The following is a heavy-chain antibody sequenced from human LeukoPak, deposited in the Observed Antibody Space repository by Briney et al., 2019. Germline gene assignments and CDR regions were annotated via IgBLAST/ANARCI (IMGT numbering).Heavy chain of an antibody. V-gene: IGHV4-4*07. CDR3: AGAPNTDFFDF. Sequence: SETLSLTCTVSGGSISSYYWSWFRQPAGKGLEWIGRIYASGNTNYNPSLNSRVTMSVDTSKYQFSLKLKSVTAADTALYYCAGAPNTDFFDFWGQGILVTVSS. CDR2: IYASGNT. D-gene: IGHD3/OR15-3a*01. CDR1: GGSISSYY. J-gene: IGHJ4*02.